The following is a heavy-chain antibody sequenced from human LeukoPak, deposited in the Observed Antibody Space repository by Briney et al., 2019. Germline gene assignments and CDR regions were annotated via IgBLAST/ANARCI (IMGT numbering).Heavy chain of an antibody. D-gene: IGHD6-19*01. CDR1: GYTFTGYY. J-gene: IGHJ4*02. CDR3: ARDGRYSSGWYGY. CDR2: INPNSGGT. Sequence: ASVKVSCKASGYTFTGYYMHWVRQAPGQGLKWMGWINPNSGGTNYAQKFQGRVTMTRDTSISTAYMELSRLRSDDTAVYYCARDGRYSSGWYGYWGQGTLVTVSS. V-gene: IGHV1-2*02.